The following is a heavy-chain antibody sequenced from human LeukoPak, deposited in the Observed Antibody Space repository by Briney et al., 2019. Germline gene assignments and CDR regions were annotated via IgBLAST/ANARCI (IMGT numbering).Heavy chain of an antibody. D-gene: IGHD5-18*01. Sequence: GGSLRLSCAASGFTFDDYAMHWVRQAPGKGLEWVSGISWNSGSIGYADSVKGRFTISRDNAKNTLYLQMNSLRAEDTAVYYCARGGGYSYGPFDYWGQGTLVTVSS. CDR2: ISWNSGSI. CDR1: GFTFDDYA. J-gene: IGHJ4*02. V-gene: IGHV3-9*01. CDR3: ARGGGYSYGPFDY.